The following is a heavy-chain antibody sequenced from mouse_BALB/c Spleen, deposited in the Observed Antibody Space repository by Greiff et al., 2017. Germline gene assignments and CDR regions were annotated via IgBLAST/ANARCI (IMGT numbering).Heavy chain of an antibody. CDR3: AREGDYYGSSYYAMDY. V-gene: IGHV5-6-5*01. Sequence: EVKLVESGGGLVKPGGSLKLSCAASGFTFSSYAMSWVRQTPEKRLEWVASISSGGSTYYPDSVKGRFTISRDNARNILYLQMSSLRSEDTAMYYCAREGDYYGSSYYAMDYWGQGTSVTVSS. CDR2: ISSGGST. CDR1: GFTFSSYA. D-gene: IGHD1-1*01. J-gene: IGHJ4*01.